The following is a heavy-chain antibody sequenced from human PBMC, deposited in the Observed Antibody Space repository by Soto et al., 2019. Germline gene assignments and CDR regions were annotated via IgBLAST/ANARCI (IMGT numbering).Heavy chain of an antibody. CDR1: GFTFSSYG. Sequence: GGSLRLSCAASGFTFSSYGMHWVRQAPGKGLEWVAVIWYDGSNKYYADSVKGRFTISRDNSKNTLYLQMNSLRAEDTAVYYCAREEKQLGVGAFDIWGQGTMVTV. D-gene: IGHD6-13*01. V-gene: IGHV3-33*01. J-gene: IGHJ3*02. CDR2: IWYDGSNK. CDR3: AREEKQLGVGAFDI.